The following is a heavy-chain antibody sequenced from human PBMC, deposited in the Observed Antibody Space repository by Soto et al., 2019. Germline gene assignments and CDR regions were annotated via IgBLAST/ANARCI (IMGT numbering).Heavy chain of an antibody. CDR3: AKKVNSGPGSQYFDY. CDR2: FRTGADDGTT. V-gene: IGHV3-23*01. Sequence: GALRLSCAASGFTFSSYSMSWVRQAPGKGLEWVSGFRTGADDGTTYYADSVKGRFTISRDISKNTLFLQMNSLRAEDTAIYYCAKKVNSGPGSQYFDYWGQGTLVTVSS. D-gene: IGHD3-10*01. CDR1: GFTFSSYS. J-gene: IGHJ4*02.